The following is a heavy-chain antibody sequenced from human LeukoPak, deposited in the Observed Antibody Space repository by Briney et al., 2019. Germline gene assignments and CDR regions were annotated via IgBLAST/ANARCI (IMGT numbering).Heavy chain of an antibody. V-gene: IGHV3-48*03. CDR2: ISSSGSTI. Sequence: GGSLRLSCAASGFTFSSYEMNWVRQAPGKGLEWVSYISSSGSTIYYADSVKGRFTISRDNAKNSLYLQMNSLRAEDTAVYYCATLHYYDSSPNFQHWGQGTLVTVSS. CDR1: GFTFSSYE. D-gene: IGHD3-22*01. CDR3: ATLHYYDSSPNFQH. J-gene: IGHJ1*01.